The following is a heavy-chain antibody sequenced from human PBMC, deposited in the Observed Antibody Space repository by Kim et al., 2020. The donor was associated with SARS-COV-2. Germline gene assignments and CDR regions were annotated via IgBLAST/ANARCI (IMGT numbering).Heavy chain of an antibody. D-gene: IGHD3-10*01. V-gene: IGHV4-34*01. CDR3: ATDYGSGSSFDY. Sequence: NYTPSLKSRVTISVDTSKNQFSLKLSSVTAADTAVYYCATDYGSGSSFDYWGQGTLVTVSS. J-gene: IGHJ4*02.